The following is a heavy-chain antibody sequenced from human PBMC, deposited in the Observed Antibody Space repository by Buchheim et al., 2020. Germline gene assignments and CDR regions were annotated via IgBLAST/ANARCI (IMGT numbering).Heavy chain of an antibody. D-gene: IGHD3-10*01. CDR3: ARDRNTLVRFYGMDV. V-gene: IGHV3-11*01. CDR1: GFTYTDYY. J-gene: IGHJ6*02. CDR2: ISISGSTK. Sequence: QVQLVESGGGLVKPGGSLRLSRAASGFTYTDYYMSWIRQAPGKRLEWVAYISISGSTKYYGDSVKGRFTISRDNGKRSLYLDMSNLRVEDSAVYYCARDRNTLVRFYGMDVWGQGTT.